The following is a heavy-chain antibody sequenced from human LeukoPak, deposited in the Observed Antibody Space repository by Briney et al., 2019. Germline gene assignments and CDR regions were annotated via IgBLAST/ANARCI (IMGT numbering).Heavy chain of an antibody. CDR2: ISWNSGSI. J-gene: IGHJ4*02. CDR3: AKEDRNYGAAYFDY. CDR1: GFTFDDYA. Sequence: GGSLRLSCAASGFTFDDYAMHWVRQAPGKGLEWVSGISWNSGSIGYADSVKGRFTISRDNAKNSLYLQMNSLRAEDTALYYCAKEDRNYGAAYFDYWGQGTLVTVSS. D-gene: IGHD4/OR15-4a*01. V-gene: IGHV3-9*01.